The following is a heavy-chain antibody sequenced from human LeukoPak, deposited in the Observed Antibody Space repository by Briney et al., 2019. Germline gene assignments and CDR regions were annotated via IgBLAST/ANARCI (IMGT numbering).Heavy chain of an antibody. D-gene: IGHD6-13*01. CDR3: ARGRIAAAGTGGWFDP. CDR2: INTNTGNP. CDR1: GYTFTSSA. V-gene: IGHV7-4-1*02. Sequence: ASVKVSCKASGYTFTSSALNWVRQAPGQGLEWMGWINTNTGNPTYAQGFTGRFVFSLDTSVSTAYLQISSLKAEDTAVYYCARGRIAAAGTGGWFDPWGQGTLVTVSS. J-gene: IGHJ5*02.